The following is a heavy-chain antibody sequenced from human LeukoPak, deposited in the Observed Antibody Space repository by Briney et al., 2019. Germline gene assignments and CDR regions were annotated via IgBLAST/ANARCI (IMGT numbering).Heavy chain of an antibody. D-gene: IGHD3-22*01. CDR2: IYYSGST. CDR1: GGSISSYH. V-gene: IGHV4-59*08. J-gene: IGHJ3*02. Sequence: NASETLSLTCTVSGGSISSYHWSWIRQPPGKGLECIGFIYYSGSTNYNPSLKSRVTISVDTSKNQLSLTLSSVTAADTAVYYCARATYYYDSSGYWTLEFAFDIWGQGTMVTVSS. CDR3: ARATYYYDSSGYWTLEFAFDI.